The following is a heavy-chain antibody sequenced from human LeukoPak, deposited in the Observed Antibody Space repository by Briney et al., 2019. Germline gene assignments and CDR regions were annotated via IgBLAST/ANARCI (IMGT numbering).Heavy chain of an antibody. CDR1: GGTFSIYA. Sequence: SVKVSCKASGGTFSIYAISWMRQAPGQGLEWMGRIIPILGIANYAQKFQGRVTITADRSTSTAYMELSSLRSEDTAVYYCARDPTVPRGMDVWGQGTTVTVSS. J-gene: IGHJ6*02. V-gene: IGHV1-69*04. CDR2: IIPILGIA. D-gene: IGHD4-17*01. CDR3: ARDPTVPRGMDV.